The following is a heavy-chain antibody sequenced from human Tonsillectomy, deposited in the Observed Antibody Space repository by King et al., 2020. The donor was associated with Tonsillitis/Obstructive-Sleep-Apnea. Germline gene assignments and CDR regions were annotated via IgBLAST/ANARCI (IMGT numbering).Heavy chain of an antibody. CDR2: INPSGGCT. Sequence: AQLVQSGAEVKKPGASVKVSCKASGYTFTSYYMHWVRQAPGQGLEWMGVINPSGGCTNYTQKFQGRVTMTKDTSTSTVYMELSGLRSEDTAVYYCTRDQTPTYYDFWSGYPYYYYYMDVWGKGTTVTVSS. J-gene: IGHJ6*03. CDR3: TRDQTPTYYDFWSGYPYYYYYMDV. CDR1: GYTFTSYY. V-gene: IGHV1-46*01. D-gene: IGHD3-3*01.